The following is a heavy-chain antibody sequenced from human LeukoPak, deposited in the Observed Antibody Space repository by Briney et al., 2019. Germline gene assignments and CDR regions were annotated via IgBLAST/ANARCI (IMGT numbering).Heavy chain of an antibody. Sequence: PGGSLRLSCAASGFTFSDYYMSWIRQAPGKGLEWVSYISSSGSTIYYADSVKGRFTISRDNAKNSLYLQMNSLRAEDTAVYYCARITMVRGVITLLSYYYYMDVWGKGTTVTVSS. D-gene: IGHD3-10*01. CDR3: ARITMVRGVITLLSYYYYMDV. CDR1: GFTFSDYY. CDR2: ISSSGSTI. J-gene: IGHJ6*03. V-gene: IGHV3-11*01.